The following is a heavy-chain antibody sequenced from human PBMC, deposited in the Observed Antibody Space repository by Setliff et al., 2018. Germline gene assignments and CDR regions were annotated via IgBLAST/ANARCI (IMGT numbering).Heavy chain of an antibody. J-gene: IGHJ6*03. D-gene: IGHD2-2*01. CDR2: IKQDGSEK. CDR3: ARRYCSSTGCVMDV. V-gene: IGHV3-7*03. CDR1: GFTFSSYW. Sequence: SCAASGFTFSSYWMSWVRQAPGKGLEWVANIKQDGSEKYYVDSVKGRFTISRDNAKNSLYLQMNSLRAEDTAVYYCARRYCSSTGCVMDVWGKGTTVTVSS.